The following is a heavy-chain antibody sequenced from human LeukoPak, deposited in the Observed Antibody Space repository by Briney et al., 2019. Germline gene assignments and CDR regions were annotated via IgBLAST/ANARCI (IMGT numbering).Heavy chain of an antibody. J-gene: IGHJ5*02. CDR3: AGPSKQLAS. V-gene: IGHV4-59*08. CDR2: IYYSGST. CDR1: GGPISSYY. D-gene: IGHD5-24*01. Sequence: PSETLSLTCTVSGGPISSYYWSWIRQPPGKGPEWIGYIYYSGSTNYNPSLKSRVTISVDMSKNQFSLKVSPVTAADTAVYYCAGPSKQLASWGQGTLVTVSS.